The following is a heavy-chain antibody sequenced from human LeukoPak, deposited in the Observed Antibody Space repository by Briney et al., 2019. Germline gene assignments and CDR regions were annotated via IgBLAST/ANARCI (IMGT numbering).Heavy chain of an antibody. CDR3: AKQSSSTWFLDS. CDR1: GGSISSSN. D-gene: IGHD6-13*01. Sequence: PSETLSLTCAVSGGSISSSNWWSWVRQPPGKGLEWVSAMSGGGGTTYYADSLKGRLTISRDNSRNTLYLLLNTLRVEDTAVYYCAKQSSSTWFLDSWGQGTLVTVSS. V-gene: IGHV3-23*01. CDR2: MSGGGGTT. J-gene: IGHJ4*02.